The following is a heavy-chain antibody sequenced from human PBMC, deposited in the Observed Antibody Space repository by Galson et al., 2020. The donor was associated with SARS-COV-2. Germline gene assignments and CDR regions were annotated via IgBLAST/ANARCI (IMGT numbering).Heavy chain of an antibody. CDR1: GGSISSGSYY. D-gene: IGHD3-22*01. CDR3: AREGETITMIVVGIPDAFDI. J-gene: IGHJ3*02. Sequence: SQTLSLTCTVSGGSISSGSYYWSWIRQPAGKGLAWIGRIYTSGSTNYNPSLKSRVTISVDTSKNQFSLKLSSVTAADTAVYYCAREGETITMIVVGIPDAFDIWGQGTMVTVSS. CDR2: IYTSGST. V-gene: IGHV4-61*02.